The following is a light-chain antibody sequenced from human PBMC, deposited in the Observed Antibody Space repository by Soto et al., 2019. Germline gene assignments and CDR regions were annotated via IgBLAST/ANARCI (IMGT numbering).Light chain of an antibody. CDR2: EVS. Sequence: QSALTQPPSASGSPGQSVAISCTGTSSDVGGYNYVSWYQQHPGKAPKLMIYEVSNRPSGVSNRFSGSKSGNTASLTISGLQAEDEADYYCSSYTSSSTEVFGTG. CDR3: SSYTSSSTEV. V-gene: IGLV2-14*01. J-gene: IGLJ1*01. CDR1: SSDVGGYNY.